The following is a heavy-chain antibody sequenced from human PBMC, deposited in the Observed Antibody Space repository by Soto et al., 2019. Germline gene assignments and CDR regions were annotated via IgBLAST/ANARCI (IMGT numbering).Heavy chain of an antibody. CDR2: IVVGSGNT. D-gene: IGHD3-3*01. J-gene: IGHJ6*02. V-gene: IGHV1-58*01. CDR3: AADGYDFWRGAFYYYYGMDV. Sequence: QMQLVQSGPEVKKPGTSVKVSCKASGFTFTSSAVQWVRQARGQRLEWIGWIVVGSGNTNYAQKFQERVTITRDMSTSTAYMELSSLRSEDTAVYYCAADGYDFWRGAFYYYYGMDVWGQGTTVTVSS. CDR1: GFTFTSSA.